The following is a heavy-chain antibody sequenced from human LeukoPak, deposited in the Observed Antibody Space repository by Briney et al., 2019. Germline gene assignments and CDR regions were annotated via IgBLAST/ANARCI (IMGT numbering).Heavy chain of an antibody. V-gene: IGHV1-18*01. CDR1: GYTFTSYG. Sequence: ASVKVSCKASGYTFTSYGISWVRQAPGQGLEWMGWISAYNGNTNYAQKLQGRVTMTTDTSTSTAYMELRSLRSDDTAVYYCARVAGYSSGWYGKPVGSYYGMDVWGQGTTVTVSS. CDR3: ARVAGYSSGWYGKPVGSYYGMDV. D-gene: IGHD6-19*01. CDR2: ISAYNGNT. J-gene: IGHJ6*02.